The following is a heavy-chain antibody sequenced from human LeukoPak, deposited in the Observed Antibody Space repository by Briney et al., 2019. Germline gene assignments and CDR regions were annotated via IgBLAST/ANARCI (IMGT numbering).Heavy chain of an antibody. Sequence: SVKVSCKASGYTFTSYGISWVRQAPGQGLEWMGRIIPILGIANYAQKFQGRVTITADKSTSTAYMELSSLRSEDTAVYYCARDGPLRFLEWLNYYGMDVWGQGTTVTVSS. CDR1: GYTFTSYG. J-gene: IGHJ6*02. V-gene: IGHV1-69*04. D-gene: IGHD3-3*01. CDR2: IIPILGIA. CDR3: ARDGPLRFLEWLNYYGMDV.